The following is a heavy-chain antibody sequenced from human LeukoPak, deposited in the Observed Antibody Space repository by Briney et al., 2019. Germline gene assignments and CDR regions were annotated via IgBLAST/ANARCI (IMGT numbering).Heavy chain of an antibody. CDR2: INPNSGGT. Sequence: GASVKVSCKASGYTFTGYYMHWVRQAPGQGLEWMGWINPNSGGTNYAQEFQGRVTMTRDTSISTAYMELSRLRSDDTAVYYCAGRRYCSSTSCYRDYYYMDVWGKGTTVTVSS. CDR3: AGRRYCSSTSCYRDYYYMDV. D-gene: IGHD2-2*01. CDR1: GYTFTGYY. V-gene: IGHV1-2*02. J-gene: IGHJ6*03.